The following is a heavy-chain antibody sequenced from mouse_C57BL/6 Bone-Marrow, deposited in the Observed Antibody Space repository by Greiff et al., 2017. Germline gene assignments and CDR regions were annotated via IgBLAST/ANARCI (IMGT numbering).Heavy chain of an antibody. CDR1: GFNIKDDY. J-gene: IGHJ2*01. CDR2: IDPENGDT. Sequence: EVKLMESGAELVRPGASVKLSCTASGFNIKDDYMHWVKQRPEQGLEWIGWIDPENGDTEYASKFQGKATITADTSSNTAYLQLRSLTSEDTAVYYCTAYDYDYFDYWGQGTTLTVSS. D-gene: IGHD2-4*01. V-gene: IGHV14-4*01. CDR3: TAYDYDYFDY.